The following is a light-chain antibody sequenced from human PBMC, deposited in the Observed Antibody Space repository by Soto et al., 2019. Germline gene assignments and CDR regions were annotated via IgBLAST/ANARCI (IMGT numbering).Light chain of an antibody. V-gene: IGLV1-51*02. Sequence: QSVLTQPPSVSAAPGQKVTISCSGGFTSIGVNYVSWYQQLPGTAPKLLIYENDKRPSGIPDRFSGSKSGTSATLDIAGLQTGDEADYYCGTWHSSLGSGVFGGGTKLTVL. J-gene: IGLJ2*01. CDR3: GTWHSSLGSGV. CDR1: FTSIGVNY. CDR2: END.